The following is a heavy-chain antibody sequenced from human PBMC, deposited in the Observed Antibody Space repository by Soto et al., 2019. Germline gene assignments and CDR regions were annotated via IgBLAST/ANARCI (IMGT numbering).Heavy chain of an antibody. CDR1: GASISYGGFS. CDR3: ARGGGYHSFDY. V-gene: IGHV4-30-2*06. D-gene: IGHD2-15*01. Sequence: TLSLTCAVSGASISYGGFSWSWIRQSPGKGLEWIGYISHLENTYLHPSFKSRLTMSIDRTRNQFSLKLSSVTAADMAVFYCARGGGYHSFDYWGQGVLVTVSS. J-gene: IGHJ4*02. CDR2: ISHLENT.